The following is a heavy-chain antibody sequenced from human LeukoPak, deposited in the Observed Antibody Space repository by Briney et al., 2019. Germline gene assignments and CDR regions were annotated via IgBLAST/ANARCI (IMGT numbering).Heavy chain of an antibody. J-gene: IGHJ4*02. V-gene: IGHV1-8*03. CDR2: MNPNSGNT. CDR3: AKARSLFYGSGSYCD. CDR1: GYTFTSYD. Sequence: ASVKVSCKASGYTFTSYDINWVRQATGQGLEWMGWMNPNSGNTGYAQKFQGRVTITRNTSISTAYMELSSLRSEDTAVYYCAKARSLFYGSGSYCDWGQGTLVTVSS. D-gene: IGHD3-10*01.